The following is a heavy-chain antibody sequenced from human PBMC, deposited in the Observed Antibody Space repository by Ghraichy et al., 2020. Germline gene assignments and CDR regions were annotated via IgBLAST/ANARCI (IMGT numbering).Heavy chain of an antibody. V-gene: IGHV1-69*13. Sequence: SVKVSCKASGGTFSSYAISWVRQAPGQGLEWMGGIIPIFGTANYAQKFQGRVTITADESTSTAYMELSSLRSEDTAVYYCARDRGHYDILTGSATSFFDYWGQGTLVTVSS. CDR1: GGTFSSYA. J-gene: IGHJ4*02. CDR2: IIPIFGTA. CDR3: ARDRGHYDILTGSATSFFDY. D-gene: IGHD3-9*01.